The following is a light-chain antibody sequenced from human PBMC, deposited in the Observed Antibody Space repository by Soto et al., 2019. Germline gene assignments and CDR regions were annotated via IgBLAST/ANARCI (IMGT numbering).Light chain of an antibody. J-gene: IGLJ1*01. CDR1: SSDVGNYNS. CDR2: DVR. CDR3: SSYAGTSTYV. Sequence: QAVVTQPRSVSGSPGQSVTISCTGTSSDVGNYNSVSWYQQHPGKAPKLMLYDVRKRPSGVPDRFSGSKSGNTASLTISGLQTEDEADYYCSSYAGTSTYVFGTGTKLTVL. V-gene: IGLV2-11*01.